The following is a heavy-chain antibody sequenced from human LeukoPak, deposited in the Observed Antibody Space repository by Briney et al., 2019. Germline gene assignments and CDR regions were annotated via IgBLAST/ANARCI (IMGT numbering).Heavy chain of an antibody. V-gene: IGHV3-7*01. CDR3: ARLGWLQASDY. CDR2: IKQDGSEK. J-gene: IGHJ4*02. CDR1: GFTFSSYW. D-gene: IGHD5-12*01. Sequence: GVSLRLSCAASGFTFSSYWMSWVRQAPGKGLEWVANIKQDGSEKYYVDSVKGRFTISRDNAKNSLYLQMNSLRAEDTAVYYCARLGWLQASDYWGQGTLVTVSS.